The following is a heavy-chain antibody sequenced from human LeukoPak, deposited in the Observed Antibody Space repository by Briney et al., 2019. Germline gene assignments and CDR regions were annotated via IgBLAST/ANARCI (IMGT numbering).Heavy chain of an antibody. CDR2: INHSGST. D-gene: IGHD6-13*01. Sequence: SETLSLTCAVYGGSFSGYYWSWIRHPPGKGLEWIGEINHSGSTNYTPSLKSRVTISVDTSKNQFSLKLSSVTAADTAVYYCARGSIAAAGTGGYYFDYWGQGTLVTVSS. CDR1: GGSFSGYY. CDR3: ARGSIAAAGTGGYYFDY. J-gene: IGHJ4*02. V-gene: IGHV4-34*01.